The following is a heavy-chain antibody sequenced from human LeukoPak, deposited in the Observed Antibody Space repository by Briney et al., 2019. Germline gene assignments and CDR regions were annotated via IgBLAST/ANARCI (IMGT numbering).Heavy chain of an antibody. D-gene: IGHD6-13*01. CDR2: IRYDGGNK. Sequence: PGGSLRLSCAASGFAFSRYAMHWVRQAPGKGLEWVAFIRYDGGNKYYADSVKGRFTISRDNSKNTLYLQMNSLRAEDTAVYYCAKTWWVEQQLVNDYWGQGTLVTVSS. CDR1: GFAFSRYA. CDR3: AKTWWVEQQLVNDY. V-gene: IGHV3-30*02. J-gene: IGHJ4*02.